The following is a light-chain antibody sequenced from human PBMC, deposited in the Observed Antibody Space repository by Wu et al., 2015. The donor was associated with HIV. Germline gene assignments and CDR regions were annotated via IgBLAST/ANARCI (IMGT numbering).Light chain of an antibody. Sequence: DIQLTQSPSFLSASIGARVTITCRASQAIDTYLAWYQHKVGKAPQLLIYAASTLQSGVASTFSGSGSGREFTLTISNLQPEDVASYYCQQFYSLPHTFGPGT. CDR3: QQFYSLPHT. CDR2: AAS. CDR1: QAIDTY. V-gene: IGKV1-9*01. J-gene: IGKJ2*01.